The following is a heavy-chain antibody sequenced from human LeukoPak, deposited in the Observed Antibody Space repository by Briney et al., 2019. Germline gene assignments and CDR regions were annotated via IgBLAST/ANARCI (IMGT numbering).Heavy chain of an antibody. CDR3: ARGEDTAMATDDAFDI. D-gene: IGHD5-18*01. Sequence: PGGSLRLSCAASGFTFSSYSMNWVRQAPGKGLEWVSSISSSSSYIYYADSVKGRFTISRDNAKNSLYLQMNSLRAEDTAVYYCARGEDTAMATDDAFDIWGQGTMVTVSS. CDR2: ISSSSSYI. J-gene: IGHJ3*02. CDR1: GFTFSSYS. V-gene: IGHV3-21*01.